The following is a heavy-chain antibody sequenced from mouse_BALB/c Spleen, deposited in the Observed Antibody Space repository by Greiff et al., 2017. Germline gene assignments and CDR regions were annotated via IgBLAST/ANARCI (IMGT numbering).Heavy chain of an antibody. V-gene: IGHV1-5*01. D-gene: IGHD4-1*01. Sequence: EVQLQESGTVLARPGASVKMSCKASGYSFTSYWMHWVKQRPGQGLEWIGAIYPGNSDTSYNQKFKGKAKLTAVTSASTAYMELSSLTNEDSAVYYCTRSWDRGPFDYWGQGTTLTVSS. J-gene: IGHJ2*01. CDR3: TRSWDRGPFDY. CDR2: IYPGNSDT. CDR1: GYSFTSYW.